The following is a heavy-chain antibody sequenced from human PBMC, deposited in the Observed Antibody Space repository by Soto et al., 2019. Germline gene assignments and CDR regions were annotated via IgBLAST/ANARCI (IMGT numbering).Heavy chain of an antibody. CDR3: ARRAGVTVPFDY. D-gene: IGHD3-10*01. Sequence: GESLQISCKTSGYTFTTYWVGWVRQRPGEGLEWMGITYPSDSDTRYSPSFQGHVMFSVDKSLETAYLEWSSLKTSDTAVYFCARRAGVTVPFDYWGKGTPVTVSS. J-gene: IGHJ4*02. CDR2: TYPSDSDT. CDR1: GYTFTTYW. V-gene: IGHV5-51*01.